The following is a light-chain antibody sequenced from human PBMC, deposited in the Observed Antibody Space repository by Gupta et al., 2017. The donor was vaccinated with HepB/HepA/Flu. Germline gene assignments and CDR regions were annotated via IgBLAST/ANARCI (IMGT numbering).Light chain of an antibody. CDR2: TAS. V-gene: IGKV1-9*01. J-gene: IGKJ4*01. Sequence: DIQLTQSPSFLSASVGDRVTITCRASRGIDNYLAWYQQKPGRAPNLLIHTASTLQDGVPSRFSGSGSDTEFTLTISGLQPEDFAAYFCRQLDSYPLTFGGGTRVEMK. CDR1: RGIDNY. CDR3: RQLDSYPLT.